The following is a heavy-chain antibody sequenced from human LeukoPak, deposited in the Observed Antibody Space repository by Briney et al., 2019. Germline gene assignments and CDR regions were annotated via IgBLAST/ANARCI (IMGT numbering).Heavy chain of an antibody. D-gene: IGHD4-17*01. J-gene: IGHJ4*02. CDR1: GFTFSSYS. CDR2: ISSSSSYI. Sequence: GGSLRLSCAASGFTFSSYSMNWVRQAPGKGLEWVSSISSSSSYIYYADSVKGRFTISRDNAKNSLYLQINSLRAEDTAVYYCARDENGDYYFDYWGQGTLVTVSS. V-gene: IGHV3-21*01. CDR3: ARDENGDYYFDY.